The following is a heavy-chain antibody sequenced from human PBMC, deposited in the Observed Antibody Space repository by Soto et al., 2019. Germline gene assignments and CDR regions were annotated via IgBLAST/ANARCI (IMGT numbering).Heavy chain of an antibody. J-gene: IGHJ4*02. D-gene: IGHD3-22*01. V-gene: IGHV3-30*18. CDR1: GFTFSSYG. Sequence: GGSLRLSCAASGFTFSSYGMHWVRQAPGKGLEWVAVISYDGSNKYYADSVKGRFTISRDNSKNTLYLQMNSLRAEDTAVYYCAKEVVIPYFDYWGQGTLVTVSS. CDR2: ISYDGSNK. CDR3: AKEVVIPYFDY.